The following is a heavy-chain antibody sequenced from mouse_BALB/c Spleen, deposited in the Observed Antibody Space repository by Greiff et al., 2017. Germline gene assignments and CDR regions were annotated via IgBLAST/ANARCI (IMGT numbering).Heavy chain of an antibody. CDR1: GYSFTDYI. Sequence: VQLKQTGPELVKPGASVKISCKASGYSFTDYIMLWVKQSHGKSLEWIGNINPYYGSTSYNLKFKGKATLTVDKSSSTAYMQLNSLTSEDSAVYYCARSHYYGRAMDYWGQGTSVTVSS. D-gene: IGHD1-1*01. CDR3: ARSHYYGRAMDY. CDR2: INPYYGST. J-gene: IGHJ4*01. V-gene: IGHV1-39*01.